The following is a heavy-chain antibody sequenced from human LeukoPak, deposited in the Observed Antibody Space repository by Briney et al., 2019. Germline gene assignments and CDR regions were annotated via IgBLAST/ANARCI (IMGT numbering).Heavy chain of an antibody. CDR3: ARDEGWFDP. V-gene: IGHV4-38-2*02. CDR2: IYQTGST. J-gene: IGHJ5*02. CDR1: GYSIRSGYY. Sequence: SETLSLTCTVPGYSIRSGYYWGWIRPSPGKGLEWIGNIYQTGSTYYNPSLKSRVTISMDTTWNQFSLKLSSVTAADTAVYYCARDEGWFDPWGQGTLVTVSS.